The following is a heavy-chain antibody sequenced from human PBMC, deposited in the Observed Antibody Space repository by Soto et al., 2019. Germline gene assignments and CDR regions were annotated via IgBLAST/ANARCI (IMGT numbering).Heavy chain of an antibody. CDR3: ARPGSGSYSGMDV. CDR1: GFSFSDYG. CDR2: ISSNNRSR. V-gene: IGHV3-48*02. D-gene: IGHD3-10*01. J-gene: IGHJ6*02. Sequence: GGSLRLSCVASGFSFSDYGMSWVRQSPQKTLEWVAYISSNNRSRYYADSVKGRFSISRDNAKNSLYLQMNSLRDEDTAMYYCARPGSGSYSGMDVWGHGTTVTAP.